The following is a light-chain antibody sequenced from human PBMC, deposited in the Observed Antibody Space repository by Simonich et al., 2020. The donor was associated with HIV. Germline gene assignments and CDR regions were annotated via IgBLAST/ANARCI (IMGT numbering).Light chain of an antibody. V-gene: IGLV8-61*01. CDR2: STN. Sequence: QTVVTQETSSSVSPGGTVTLTFALSSCSVSTSYYPTWYHQTPGQPPRTLIYSTNTRSSGVPDRFSGSILGNKAVLTITGAQADDESDYYCVLYMGSGIWVFGGGTKLTVL. J-gene: IGLJ3*02. CDR1: SCSVSTSYY. CDR3: VLYMGSGIWV.